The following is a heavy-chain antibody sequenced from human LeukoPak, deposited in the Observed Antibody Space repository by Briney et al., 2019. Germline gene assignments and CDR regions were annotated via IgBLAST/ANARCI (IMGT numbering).Heavy chain of an antibody. CDR2: ISSNGGST. Sequence: GGSLRLSCAASGFTFSSYAMHWVRQAPGKGLEYVSAISSNGGSTYYANSVKGRFTISRDNSKNTLYLQMGSLRAEDMAVYYCARGAVHYYGMDVWGQGTTVTVSS. CDR1: GFTFSSYA. CDR3: ARGAVHYYGMDV. J-gene: IGHJ6*02. V-gene: IGHV3-64*01.